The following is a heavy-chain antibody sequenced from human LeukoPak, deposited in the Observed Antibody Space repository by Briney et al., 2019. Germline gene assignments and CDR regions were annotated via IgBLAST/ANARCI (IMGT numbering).Heavy chain of an antibody. D-gene: IGHD2-2*01. CDR2: ISSTSSTI. Sequence: GGSLRLSCAASGFTFSSYSMNWVRQAPGKWLEWVSYISSTSSTIYYADSVKGRFTISRDNAKNSLYLQMNSLRAEDTAVYYCARESSSSNDYWGQGTLVTVSS. CDR3: ARESSSSNDY. V-gene: IGHV3-48*04. CDR1: GFTFSSYS. J-gene: IGHJ4*02.